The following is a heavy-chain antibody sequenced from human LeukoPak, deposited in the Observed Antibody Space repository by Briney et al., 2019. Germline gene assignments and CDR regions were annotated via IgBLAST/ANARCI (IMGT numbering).Heavy chain of an antibody. CDR2: ISSSSSSYI. Sequence: KPGGSLRLSCAASGFTFSSYSMNWVRQAPGKGLEWVSSISSSSSSYIYYADSVKGRFTISRDNAKNSLYLQMNSLRAEDTAVYYCARGGVLRFLEWLLGNDYWGQGTLVTVSS. J-gene: IGHJ4*02. D-gene: IGHD3-3*01. CDR3: ARGGVLRFLEWLLGNDY. V-gene: IGHV3-21*01. CDR1: GFTFSSYS.